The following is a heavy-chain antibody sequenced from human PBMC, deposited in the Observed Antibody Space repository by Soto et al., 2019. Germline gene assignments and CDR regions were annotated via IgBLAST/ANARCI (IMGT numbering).Heavy chain of an antibody. CDR2: IYPGDSDT. CDR1: GYSFTSYW. V-gene: IGHV5-51*01. Sequence: GESLKISCKGSGYSFTSYWIGWVRQMPGKGLEWMGIIYPGDSDTRYSPSFQGQVTISADKSISTAYLQWSSLKASDTAMYYCARTSAAGKYYYGMAVWGQGSTDTVSS. CDR3: ARTSAAGKYYYGMAV. D-gene: IGHD6-13*01. J-gene: IGHJ6*02.